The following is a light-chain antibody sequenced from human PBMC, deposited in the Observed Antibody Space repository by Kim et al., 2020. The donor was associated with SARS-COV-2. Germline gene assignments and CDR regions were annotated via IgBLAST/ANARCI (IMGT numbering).Light chain of an antibody. V-gene: IGLV3-1*01. J-gene: IGLJ3*02. Sequence: SYELTQPPAVSVSPGQTASITCSGHKLGDKYASWYQQKPGQSPLLVIHQDNKRPSGIPERFSGSNSGDTATLTISGTQAMDEADYYCQAWDSTTWVFGGGTKLTVL. CDR1: KLGDKY. CDR3: QAWDSTTWV. CDR2: QDN.